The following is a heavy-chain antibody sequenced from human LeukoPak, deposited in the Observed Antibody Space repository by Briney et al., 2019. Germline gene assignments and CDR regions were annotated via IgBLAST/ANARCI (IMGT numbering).Heavy chain of an antibody. Sequence: GASVKVSCKASGYTFTSYDINWVRQATGQGLEWMGWMNPNSGNTGYAQKFQGRVTMTRNTSIRTAYMELSSLGSEDTAVYYCARARTLRYFDWLYTAPDNWFDPWGQGTLVTISS. CDR2: MNPNSGNT. CDR1: GYTFTSYD. D-gene: IGHD3-9*01. J-gene: IGHJ5*02. V-gene: IGHV1-8*01. CDR3: ARARTLRYFDWLYTAPDNWFDP.